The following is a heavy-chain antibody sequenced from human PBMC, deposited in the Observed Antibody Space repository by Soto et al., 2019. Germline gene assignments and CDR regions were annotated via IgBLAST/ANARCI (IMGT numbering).Heavy chain of an antibody. J-gene: IGHJ3*02. CDR2: MNPNSGNT. Sequence: GASVKVSCKASGYTFTSYDINWVRQATGQGLEWMGWMNPNSGNTGYAQKFQGRVTMTRNASISTAYMELSSLRSEDTAVYYCAGGARDIVVVVAATPANDAFDIWGQGTMVTVSS. V-gene: IGHV1-8*01. CDR3: AGGARDIVVVVAATPANDAFDI. D-gene: IGHD2-15*01. CDR1: GYTFTSYD.